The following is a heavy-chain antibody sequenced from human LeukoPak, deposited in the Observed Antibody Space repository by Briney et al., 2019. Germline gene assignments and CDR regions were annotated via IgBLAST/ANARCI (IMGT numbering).Heavy chain of an antibody. CDR1: GFTFSSYG. Sequence: GGSLRLSCAASGFTFSSYGMHWVRQAPGKGLEWVAVISYDGSNKYYADSVKGRFTISRDNSKNTLYLQMNSLRAEDTAVYYCAKPGARYYYDSTDFDYWGQGTLVTVSS. D-gene: IGHD3-22*01. V-gene: IGHV3-30*18. CDR3: AKPGARYYYDSTDFDY. J-gene: IGHJ4*02. CDR2: ISYDGSNK.